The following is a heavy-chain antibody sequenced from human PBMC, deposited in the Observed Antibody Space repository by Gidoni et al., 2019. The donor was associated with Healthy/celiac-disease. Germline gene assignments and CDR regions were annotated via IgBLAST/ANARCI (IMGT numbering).Heavy chain of an antibody. J-gene: IGHJ3*02. Sequence: QVQLQESGPGLVKPSETLSLTCTVSGGSTSSYYWSWIRQPPGKGLEWIGYIYYSGSTNYNPSLKSRVTISVDTSKNQFSLKLSSVTAADTAVYYCARHRVGGDAFDIWGQGTMVTVSS. CDR2: IYYSGST. CDR3: ARHRVGGDAFDI. D-gene: IGHD3-16*01. CDR1: GGSTSSYY. V-gene: IGHV4-59*08.